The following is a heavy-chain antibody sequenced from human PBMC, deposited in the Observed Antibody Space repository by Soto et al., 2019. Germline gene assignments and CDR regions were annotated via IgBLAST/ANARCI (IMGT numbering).Heavy chain of an antibody. J-gene: IGHJ4*02. D-gene: IGHD3-9*01. Sequence: QVQLVESGGGVVQPGRSLRLSCAASGFTFSSYGMHWVRQAPGKGLEWVAVIWYDGSNKYYADSVKGRFTISRDNSKNTLYLQMNSLRAEDTAVYYCGRGPPILTGCYLDYWGQGTLVTVSS. CDR2: IWYDGSNK. CDR3: GRGPPILTGCYLDY. V-gene: IGHV3-33*01. CDR1: GFTFSSYG.